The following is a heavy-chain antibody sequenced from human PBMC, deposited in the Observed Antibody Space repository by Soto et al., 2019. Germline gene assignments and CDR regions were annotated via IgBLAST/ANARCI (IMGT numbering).Heavy chain of an antibody. CDR3: TTVENGTTAVFDY. Sequence: EVQLVESGGGLVQPGGSLRLSCAASGFTFSNAWMSWVRQAPGKGLEWVGRIKSKTDGGTTDYAATVKGRFTISRDDSKNTLYLQMNSLKTGATAVYDYTTVENGTTAVFDYWGQGTLVTVSS. V-gene: IGHV3-15*01. CDR1: GFTFSNAW. CDR2: IKSKTDGGTT. J-gene: IGHJ4*02. D-gene: IGHD1-1*01.